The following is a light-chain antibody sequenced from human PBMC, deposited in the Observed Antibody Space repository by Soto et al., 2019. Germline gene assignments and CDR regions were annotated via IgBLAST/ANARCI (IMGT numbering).Light chain of an antibody. Sequence: QSALTQPRSVSGSPGQSVTISCTGTSSDVGLYNYVSWYQQHPGKAPKLIIYDVSKRPSGVPDRFSGSKSGNTASLTISGLQAEDDGEYFCCSYGGSYTPYVFGTGTKLTVL. J-gene: IGLJ1*01. V-gene: IGLV2-11*01. CDR2: DVS. CDR1: SSDVGLYNY. CDR3: CSYGGSYTPYV.